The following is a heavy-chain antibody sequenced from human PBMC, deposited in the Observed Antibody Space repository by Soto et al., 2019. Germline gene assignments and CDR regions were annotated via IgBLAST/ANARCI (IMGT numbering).Heavy chain of an antibody. Sequence: EASVKVSCKASGGTFSSYAISWVRQAPGQGLEWMGGIIPIFGTANYAQKFQGRVTITADKSTSTAYMELSSLRSEDTAVYYCARVAGATPYYYYFDYWGQGTLVTVSS. D-gene: IGHD1-26*01. J-gene: IGHJ4*02. CDR3: ARVAGATPYYYYFDY. V-gene: IGHV1-69*06. CDR2: IIPIFGTA. CDR1: GGTFSSYA.